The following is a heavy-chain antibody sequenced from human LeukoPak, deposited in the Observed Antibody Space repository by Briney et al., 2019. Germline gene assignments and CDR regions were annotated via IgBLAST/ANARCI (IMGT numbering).Heavy chain of an antibody. CDR3: AKDSGDIVVVPAAHYYYYYYMDV. V-gene: IGHV3-23*01. Sequence: GGSLRLSRAASGFTFSAYAISWVRLAPGKGLEWVSGITGSGDTTHHIDSVKGRFTMSRDNSKNTLYLQMNSLRAEDTAVYYCAKDSGDIVVVPAAHYYYYYYMDVWGKGTTVTISS. CDR2: ITGSGDTT. J-gene: IGHJ6*03. D-gene: IGHD2-2*01. CDR1: GFTFSAYA.